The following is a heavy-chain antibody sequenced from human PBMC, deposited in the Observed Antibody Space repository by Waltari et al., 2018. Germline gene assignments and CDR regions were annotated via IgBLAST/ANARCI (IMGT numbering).Heavy chain of an antibody. CDR1: GGSISSGGYS. V-gene: IGHV4-30-2*01. J-gene: IGHJ4*02. D-gene: IGHD2-2*01. Sequence: QLQLQESGSGLVKPSQTLSLTCAVSGGSISSGGYSWSWIRQPPGKGLEWIGYIYHSGRTYYNASLKSRVTMSVARCKIQFSLKLSSVTAADTAVYYCARVSGDGYKYHDYWRQGTLVTVSS. CDR2: IYHSGRT. CDR3: ARVSGDGYKYHDY.